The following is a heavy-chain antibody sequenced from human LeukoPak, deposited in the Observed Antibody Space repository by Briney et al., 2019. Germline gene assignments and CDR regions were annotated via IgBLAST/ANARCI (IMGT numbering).Heavy chain of an antibody. J-gene: IGHJ4*02. Sequence: SETLSLTCTVSGGSISSYYWSWIRQPPGKGLEWIGYIYHSGSTYYNPSLKSRVTISVDRSKNQFSLKLSSVTAADTAVYYCARGRWADSNRSFDYWGQGTLVTVSS. V-gene: IGHV4-59*12. CDR3: ARGRWADSNRSFDY. D-gene: IGHD4-4*01. CDR1: GGSISSYY. CDR2: IYHSGST.